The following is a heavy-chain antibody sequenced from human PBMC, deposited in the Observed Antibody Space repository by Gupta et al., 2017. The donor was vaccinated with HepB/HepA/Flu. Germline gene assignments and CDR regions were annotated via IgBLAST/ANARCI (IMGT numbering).Heavy chain of an antibody. CDR3: VRRGRNNYEDAFDL. D-gene: IGHD3-16*01. CDR2: IYHSGGA. Sequence: QLQLHESGPGLVRPSETLSLTCSVSFGSVSSDSNYWGWIRQPPGKGLEWIGNIYHSGGASYIGTTFYNPSVKTRATISVDTSKNQFSLNLSSVAAADTAVYYCVRRGRNNYEDAFDLWGQGTMVTVSS. J-gene: IGHJ3*01. CDR1: FGSVSSDSNY. V-gene: IGHV4-39*01.